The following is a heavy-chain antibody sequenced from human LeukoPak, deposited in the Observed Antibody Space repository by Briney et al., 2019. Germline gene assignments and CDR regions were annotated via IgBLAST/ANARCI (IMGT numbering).Heavy chain of an antibody. CDR2: IIPIFGTA. V-gene: IGHV1-69*05. Sequence: SVKVSCKASGGTFSSYAISWARQAPGQGLEWMGRIIPIFGTANYAQKFQGRVTITTDESTSTAYMELSSLRSEDTAVYYCASSNWNDVHWFDPWGQGTLVTVSS. J-gene: IGHJ5*02. CDR3: ASSNWNDVHWFDP. D-gene: IGHD1-1*01. CDR1: GGTFSSYA.